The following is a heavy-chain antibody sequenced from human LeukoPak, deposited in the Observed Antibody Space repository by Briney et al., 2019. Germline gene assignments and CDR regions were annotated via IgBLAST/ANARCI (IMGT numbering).Heavy chain of an antibody. CDR3: ARGTRSYYDFWSGYSDFDY. V-gene: IGHV1-69*13. Sequence: SVKVSCTASGGTFNNFAICWVRQAPGQGLEWMGGIFPVFGTPTYAQKFQGRVTITADEYTSTAYMELSSLRSEDTAVYYCARGTRSYYDFWSGYSDFDYWGQGTLVTVSS. CDR2: IFPVFGTP. J-gene: IGHJ4*02. D-gene: IGHD3-3*01. CDR1: GGTFNNFA.